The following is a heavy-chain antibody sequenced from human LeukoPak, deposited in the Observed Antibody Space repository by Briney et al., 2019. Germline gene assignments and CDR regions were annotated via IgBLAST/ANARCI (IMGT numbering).Heavy chain of an antibody. CDR2: ISYDGSNK. Sequence: GGSLRLSCAASGFTFSSYGMHWVRQAPGKGLEWVAVISYDGSNKYYADSVKGRFTISRDNSKNTLYLQMNSLRAEDTAVYYCAKGYCSSTSCYFHYYGMDVWGQGTTVTVSS. D-gene: IGHD2-2*01. J-gene: IGHJ6*02. CDR1: GFTFSSYG. V-gene: IGHV3-30*18. CDR3: AKGYCSSTSCYFHYYGMDV.